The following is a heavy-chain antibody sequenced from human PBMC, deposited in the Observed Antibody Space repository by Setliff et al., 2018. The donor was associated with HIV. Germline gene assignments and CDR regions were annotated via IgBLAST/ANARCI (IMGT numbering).Heavy chain of an antibody. Sequence: LSLTCTVSGDSISSGSYFWIWIRQPPGKGLEYIGSIFFTGNTIYNPSPKARVTLSVDMSKNQVFLRLSSVTAADTAVYYCVRGYCSSTTCYEDYYYMDVWGKGSTVTVSS. CDR3: VRGYCSSTTCYEDYYYMDV. CDR2: IFFTGNT. CDR1: GDSISSGSYF. D-gene: IGHD2-2*01. V-gene: IGHV4-61*01. J-gene: IGHJ6*03.